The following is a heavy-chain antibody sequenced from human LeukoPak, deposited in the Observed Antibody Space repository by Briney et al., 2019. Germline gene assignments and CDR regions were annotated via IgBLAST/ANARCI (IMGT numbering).Heavy chain of an antibody. Sequence: GGSLRLSCAASGFSFSSYWMTWVRQAPGKGLEWVANLKQDGSEKYYVDSVKGRFTISRGNAKNSLYLQMNSLRAEDTAVYYCARVPYDSSGYDLMGFDPWGQGTLVTVSS. J-gene: IGHJ5*02. D-gene: IGHD3-22*01. V-gene: IGHV3-7*01. CDR1: GFSFSSYW. CDR2: LKQDGSEK. CDR3: ARVPYDSSGYDLMGFDP.